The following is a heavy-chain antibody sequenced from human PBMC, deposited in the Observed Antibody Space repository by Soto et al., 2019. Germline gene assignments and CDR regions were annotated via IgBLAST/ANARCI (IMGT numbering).Heavy chain of an antibody. CDR3: GRQDEYRRGSYHLIDY. Sequence: SETLSLTCAVYGGAVIGYYWRWIRQRPGKGLEWSGEIKDSGSSNDNPSLQSRGSRSGDKSRNQFSLKRSSLTGSHMAVHYCGRQDEYRRGSYHLIDYWGQVTLVTVSS. CDR1: GGAVIGYY. V-gene: IGHV4-34*01. D-gene: IGHD6-6*01. CDR2: IKDSGSS. J-gene: IGHJ4*02.